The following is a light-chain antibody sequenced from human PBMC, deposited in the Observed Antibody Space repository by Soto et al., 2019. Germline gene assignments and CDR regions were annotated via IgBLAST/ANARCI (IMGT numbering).Light chain of an antibody. CDR3: QQANSFPLT. V-gene: IGKV1-39*01. CDR1: QSVISY. CDR2: AAS. Sequence: DIQMTQSPSSLSASVGDRLTITFRASQSVISYLIWYQQKPGRAPKVLIYAASSLQSGVPSRFSGSGSGTDFTLTISSLQPEDFATYYCQQANSFPLTFGGGTKVDIK. J-gene: IGKJ4*01.